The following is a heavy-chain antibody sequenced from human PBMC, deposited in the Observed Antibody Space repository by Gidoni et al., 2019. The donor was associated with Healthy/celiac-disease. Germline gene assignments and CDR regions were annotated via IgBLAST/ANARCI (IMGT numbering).Heavy chain of an antibody. CDR3: ARDLPLYDILTGYYPGWFDP. Sequence: QVQLVQSGAEVKKPGASVKVSCKASGYPFTGYYMPWVRQAPGQGLEWMGWINPNSGGTNYAQKFQGRVTMTRDTSISTAYMELSRLRSDDTAVYYCARDLPLYDILTGYYPGWFDPWGQGTLVTVSS. CDR2: INPNSGGT. D-gene: IGHD3-9*01. V-gene: IGHV1-2*02. CDR1: GYPFTGYY. J-gene: IGHJ5*02.